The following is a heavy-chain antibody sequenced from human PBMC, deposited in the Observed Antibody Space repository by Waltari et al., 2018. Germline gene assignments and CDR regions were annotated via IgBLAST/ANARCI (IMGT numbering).Heavy chain of an antibody. Sequence: EVQLVESGGGLVKPGGSLRLSCAASELPFSSYSMTWVRQAPGKGLEWVSSISSSSSYIYYADSVKGRFTISRDNAKNSLYLQMNSLRAEDTAVYYCVRDSDGDYVLDYWGQGTLVTVSS. V-gene: IGHV3-21*01. CDR3: VRDSDGDYVLDY. CDR2: ISSSSSYI. D-gene: IGHD4-17*01. J-gene: IGHJ4*02. CDR1: ELPFSSYS.